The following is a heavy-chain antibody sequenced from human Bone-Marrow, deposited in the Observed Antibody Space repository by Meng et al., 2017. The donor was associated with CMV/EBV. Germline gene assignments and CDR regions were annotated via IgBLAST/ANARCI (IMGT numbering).Heavy chain of an antibody. Sequence: SETLSLTCTVSGGSISDYYWTWIRQPPGKGLEWIGYIYYSGSTNYNPSLKSRVTISVDTSKNQFSLKLSSVTAADTAVYYCARDITPPTYRGIVGAIEGFDPWGQGTLVTVSS. CDR1: GGSISDYY. D-gene: IGHD1-26*01. CDR2: IYYSGST. V-gene: IGHV4-59*01. J-gene: IGHJ5*02. CDR3: ARDITPPTYRGIVGAIEGFDP.